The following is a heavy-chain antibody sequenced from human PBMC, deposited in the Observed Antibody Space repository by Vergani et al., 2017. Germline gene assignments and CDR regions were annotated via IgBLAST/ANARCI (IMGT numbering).Heavy chain of an antibody. CDR2: VDPEDGET. V-gene: IGHV1-69-2*01. Sequence: EVQLVQSGAEVKKTGATMKISCKVSGYTFTDHYMHWVKQAPGKWLEWMGLVDPEDGETIYAEKFKGRVTIAADTSTDTAHLELSSLRSEDTSVYYCATPQTGTTGGMEVWGEVTTVIVSS. CDR1: GYTFTDHY. J-gene: IGHJ6*04. CDR3: ATPQTGTTGGMEV. D-gene: IGHD4-17*01.